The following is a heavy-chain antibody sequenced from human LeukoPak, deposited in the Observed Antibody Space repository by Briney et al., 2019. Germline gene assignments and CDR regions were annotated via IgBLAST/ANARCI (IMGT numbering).Heavy chain of an antibody. D-gene: IGHD2-21*02. CDR1: GFTFSSYA. Sequence: PGGSLRLSCAASGFTFSSYAMSWVRQAPGKGLEWVSTISGSGINTYYSDSVKGRFTISRDTSKNTLYLQMNSLRAEDTAVYYCARDAFGSLICGGDCYPDYWGQGTLVTVSS. CDR2: ISGSGINT. V-gene: IGHV3-23*01. CDR3: ARDAFGSLICGGDCYPDY. J-gene: IGHJ4*02.